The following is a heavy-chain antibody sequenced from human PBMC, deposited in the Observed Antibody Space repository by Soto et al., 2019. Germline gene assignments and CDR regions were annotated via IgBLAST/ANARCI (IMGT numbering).Heavy chain of an antibody. CDR2: IYSGGST. V-gene: IGHV3-66*01. D-gene: IGHD3-22*01. J-gene: IGHJ3*02. CDR1: GFTVSSNY. CDR3: ARGDYYDSSGPFSDAFDI. Sequence: GGSLRLSCAASGFTVSSNYMSWVRQAPGKGLEWVSVIYSGGSTYYADSVKGRFTISRDNSENTLYLQMNSLRAEDTAVYYCARGDYYDSSGPFSDAFDIWGQGTMVTVSS.